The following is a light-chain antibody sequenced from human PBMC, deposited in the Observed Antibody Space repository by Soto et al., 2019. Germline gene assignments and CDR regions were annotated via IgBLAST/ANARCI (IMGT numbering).Light chain of an antibody. Sequence: QSVLTQPPSVSAAPGQKVTISCSGSSSNIGNNYVSWYQQLPGTAPKLLIYDNNKRPSGIPDRFSGSKSGTSATLGITGLQTGDEDDYYCGTWDSSLSAGVFGTGTKVTVL. CDR3: GTWDSSLSAGV. J-gene: IGLJ1*01. CDR2: DNN. V-gene: IGLV1-51*01. CDR1: SSNIGNNY.